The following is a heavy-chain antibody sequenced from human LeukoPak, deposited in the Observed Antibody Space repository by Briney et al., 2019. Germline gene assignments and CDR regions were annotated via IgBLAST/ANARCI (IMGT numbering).Heavy chain of an antibody. D-gene: IGHD3-10*01. CDR3: ARISYYGSGSYYKDYYYYMDV. Sequence: SETLSLTCTVSGGSISSSSYYWGWIRQPPGKGLEWIGTIYYSGSTYYNPSLKSRVTISVDTSKNQFSLRLSSVTAADTAVYYCARISYYGSGSYYKDYYYYMDVWGKGTTVSVSS. CDR2: IYYSGST. V-gene: IGHV4-39*01. J-gene: IGHJ6*03. CDR1: GGSISSSSYY.